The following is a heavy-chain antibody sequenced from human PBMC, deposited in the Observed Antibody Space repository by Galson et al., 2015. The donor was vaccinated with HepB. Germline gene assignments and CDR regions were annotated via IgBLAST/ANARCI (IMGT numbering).Heavy chain of an antibody. V-gene: IGHV4-59*08. Sequence: QVQLQESGPGLVKPSETLSLTCTVSGGSISSYYWSWIRQPPGKGLEWIGYIYYSGSTNYNPSLKSRVTISVDTSKNQFSLKLSSVTAADTAVYYCARLPPGGSGYYRREYYYYGMDVWGQGTTVTISS. D-gene: IGHD3-22*01. CDR2: IYYSGST. J-gene: IGHJ6*02. CDR1: GGSISSYY. CDR3: ARLPPGGSGYYRREYYYYGMDV.